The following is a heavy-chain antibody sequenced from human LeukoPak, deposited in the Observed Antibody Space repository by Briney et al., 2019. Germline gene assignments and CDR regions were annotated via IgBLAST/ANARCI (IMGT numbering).Heavy chain of an antibody. J-gene: IGHJ4*02. CDR3: TRLEAAADSDY. D-gene: IGHD6-13*01. CDR2: IRSKTGNYAT. CDR1: GFTFSNSA. Sequence: GGSLRLSCAASGFTFSNSAMSWVRQAPGKGLEWVGRIRSKTGNYATAYTASVKGRFTISRDDSKNTSYLQMDSLKTEDTAMYYCTRLEAAADSDYWGQGTLVTVSS. V-gene: IGHV3-73*01.